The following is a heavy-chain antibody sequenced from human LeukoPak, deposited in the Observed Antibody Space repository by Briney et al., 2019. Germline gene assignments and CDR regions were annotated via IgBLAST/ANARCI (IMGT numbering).Heavy chain of an antibody. J-gene: IGHJ4*02. D-gene: IGHD3/OR15-3a*01. CDR1: GYTFTSYA. CDR3: FGTWTGYGENDY. Sequence: ASVKVSCKASGYTFTSYAMHWVRQAPGQRLEWMGWISAYNGNTNYAQKLQGRVTMTEDTSTDTAYMELSSLRSEDTAVYYCFGTWTGYGENDYWGQGTLVTVSS. CDR2: ISAYNGNT. V-gene: IGHV1-3*01.